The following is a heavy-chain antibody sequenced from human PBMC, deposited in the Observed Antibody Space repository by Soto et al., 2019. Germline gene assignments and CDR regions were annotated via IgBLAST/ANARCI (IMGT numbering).Heavy chain of an antibody. CDR1: GFSLSNARMG. J-gene: IGHJ4*02. CDR2: IFSNDEK. Sequence: QVTLKESGPVVVKPTETVTLTGTVSGFSLSNARMGVSWIRQPPGKALEWLAHIFSNDEKSYSTSLKSRLTSSKDTSNIQVVLTMTNLDPVDTASYYCSRSTSGLLIADLAYWGQGTLVTVSS. D-gene: IGHD6-13*01. V-gene: IGHV2-26*01. CDR3: SRSTSGLLIADLAY.